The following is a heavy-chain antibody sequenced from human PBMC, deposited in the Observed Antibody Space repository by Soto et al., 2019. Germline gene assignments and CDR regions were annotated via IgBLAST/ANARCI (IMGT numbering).Heavy chain of an antibody. CDR3: ARDHIAAAGTVYFQH. Sequence: ASVKVSCKASGYTFTGYYMHWVRQAPGQGLEWMGWISAYNGNTNYAQKLQGRVTITTDTSTSTAYMELRSLRSDDTAVYYCARDHIAAAGTVYFQHWGQGTLVTVSP. CDR1: GYTFTGYY. CDR2: ISAYNGNT. J-gene: IGHJ1*01. D-gene: IGHD6-13*01. V-gene: IGHV1-18*04.